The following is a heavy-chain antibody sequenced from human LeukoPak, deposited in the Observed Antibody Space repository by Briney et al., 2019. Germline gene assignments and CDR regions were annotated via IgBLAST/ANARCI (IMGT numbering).Heavy chain of an antibody. CDR3: AKDWFGELLPAFDY. CDR1: GFTFSSDA. J-gene: IGHJ4*02. D-gene: IGHD3-10*01. CDR2: ISGSGGST. Sequence: GGSLRRSGAASGFTFSSDAMSWVRQAPGKGLEWVSAISGSGGSTYYADSVKGRFTISRDNSKNTLYLQMNSLRAEDTAVYYCAKDWFGELLPAFDYWGQGTLVTVSS. V-gene: IGHV3-23*01.